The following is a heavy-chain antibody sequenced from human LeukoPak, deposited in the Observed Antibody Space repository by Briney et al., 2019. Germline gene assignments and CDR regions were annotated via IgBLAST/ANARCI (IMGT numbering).Heavy chain of an antibody. V-gene: IGHV4-61*02. J-gene: IGHJ6*02. CDR1: GGSISSGSYY. CDR2: IYTSGST. D-gene: IGHD5-18*01. Sequence: PSQTLSLTCTVSGGSISSGSYYWSWIRQPAGKGLEWIGRIYTSGSTNYNPSLTSRVTISVDTSKNQFSLKLSSVTAADTAVYYCARDTAPDLGYYGMDVWGQGTTVTVSS. CDR3: ARDTAPDLGYYGMDV.